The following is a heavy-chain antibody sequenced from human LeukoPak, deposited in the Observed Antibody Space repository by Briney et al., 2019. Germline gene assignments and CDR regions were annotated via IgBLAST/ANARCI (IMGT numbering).Heavy chain of an antibody. CDR3: ANMYSRGWYPFDY. V-gene: IGHV3-23*01. Sequence: PGGSLRLSCAASGFTFSSYAMSWVRQAPGKGLEWVSAISGSGGSTYYADSVKGRFTISRDNSKNTLYLQMNSLRAEDTAAYYCANMYSRGWYPFDYWGQGTLVTVSS. CDR2: ISGSGGST. D-gene: IGHD6-19*01. CDR1: GFTFSSYA. J-gene: IGHJ4*02.